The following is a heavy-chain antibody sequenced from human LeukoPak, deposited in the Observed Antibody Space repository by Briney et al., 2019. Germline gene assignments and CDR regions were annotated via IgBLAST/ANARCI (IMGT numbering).Heavy chain of an antibody. CDR2: IYTSGST. CDR1: GGSISSGSYY. CDR3: VRELPWFGAPHYMDV. D-gene: IGHD3-10*01. V-gene: IGHV4-61*02. J-gene: IGHJ6*03. Sequence: PSETLTLTCTVSGGSISSGSYYWSWIRQPAGKGLEWIGRIYTSGSTNYNPSLKSRVTISVDTSKNQFSLKLSSVTAADTAVYYCVRELPWFGAPHYMDVWGKGTTVTVSS.